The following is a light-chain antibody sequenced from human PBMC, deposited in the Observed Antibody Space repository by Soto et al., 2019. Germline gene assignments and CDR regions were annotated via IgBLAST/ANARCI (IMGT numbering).Light chain of an antibody. CDR3: QQYDNLPRT. CDR2: DAS. J-gene: IGKJ5*01. V-gene: IGKV1-33*01. Sequence: DIQMTQSPSSLSASVGDRVTITCRASQDISNYLNWYQQKPGKAPRLLIYDASKLETGVPSRFSGSGSGTDFTFTISSLQPEDIGTYYCQQYDNLPRTFGQGTRLEIK. CDR1: QDISNY.